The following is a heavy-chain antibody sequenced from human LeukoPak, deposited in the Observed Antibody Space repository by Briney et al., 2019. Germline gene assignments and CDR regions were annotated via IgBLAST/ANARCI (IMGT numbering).Heavy chain of an antibody. D-gene: IGHD3-22*01. CDR1: GFTFSSYA. CDR3: AKESSQLSYYDSSGYLYY. J-gene: IGHJ4*02. V-gene: IGHV3-23*01. CDR2: ISGSGGST. Sequence: GGSLRLSCAASGFTFSSYAMSWVRQAPGKGLEWVSAISGSGGSTYYADSVKGRFTISRDNSKNTLYLQMNSLRAEDTAVYYCAKESSQLSYYDSSGYLYYWGQGTLVTVSS.